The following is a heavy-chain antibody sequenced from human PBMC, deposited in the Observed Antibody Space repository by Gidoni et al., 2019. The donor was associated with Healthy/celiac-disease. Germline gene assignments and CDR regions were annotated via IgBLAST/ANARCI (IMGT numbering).Heavy chain of an antibody. CDR1: GGSFSGYY. CDR2: INHSGST. Sequence: QVQLQQWGAGLLKPSETLSLTCAVYGGSFSGYYWSWIRQPPGKGLEWSGEINHSGSTNYNPSLKSRVTISVDTSKNQFSLKLSSVTAADTAVYYCARSYCGGDCYYRSYYGMDVWGQGTTVTVSS. V-gene: IGHV4-34*01. CDR3: ARSYCGGDCYYRSYYGMDV. D-gene: IGHD2-21*01. J-gene: IGHJ6*02.